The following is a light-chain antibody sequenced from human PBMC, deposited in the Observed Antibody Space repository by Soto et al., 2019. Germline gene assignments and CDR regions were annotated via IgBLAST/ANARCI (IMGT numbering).Light chain of an antibody. Sequence: DIQMPQSPFSLSASVGDIVTITCRASASVSSRLAWYQQKPGKAPKLLISEASSVESGVQSRFSGSGSGTYFTRTISSLQPDDFAAYYCQPYTYYRTFGQGTEVE. J-gene: IGKJ1*01. CDR2: EAS. V-gene: IGKV1-5*03. CDR1: ASVSSR. CDR3: QPYTYYRT.